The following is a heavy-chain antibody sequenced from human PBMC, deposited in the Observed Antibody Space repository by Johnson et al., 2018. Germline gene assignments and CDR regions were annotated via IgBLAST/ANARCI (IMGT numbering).Heavy chain of an antibody. D-gene: IGHD3-10*01. V-gene: IGHV3-23*04. J-gene: IGHJ6*03. CDR3: AKDLGGVSWNYYYYMDG. Sequence: VQLVQSGGGLVQPGGSLRLSCAASGFTFSSYAMRWVRQAPGKGLEWVSVISHNGGHTYYGASVKGRFTISRDNSKNTLYLQLNTLRGEDTAIYYCAKDLGGVSWNYYYYMDGWGKGTTVTVS. CDR1: GFTFSSYA. CDR2: ISHNGGHT.